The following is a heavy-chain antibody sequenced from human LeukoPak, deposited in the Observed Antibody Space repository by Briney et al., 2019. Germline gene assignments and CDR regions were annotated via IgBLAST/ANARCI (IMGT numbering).Heavy chain of an antibody. Sequence: SETLSLTCAVYGGSFSGYYWSWIRQPLGKGLEWIGEINHSGSTNYNPSLKSRVTISVDTSKNQFSPKLSSVTAADTAVYYCAGRITGTIDYWGQGTLVTVSS. CDR3: AGRITGTIDY. J-gene: IGHJ4*02. V-gene: IGHV4-34*01. D-gene: IGHD1-7*01. CDR1: GGSFSGYY. CDR2: INHSGST.